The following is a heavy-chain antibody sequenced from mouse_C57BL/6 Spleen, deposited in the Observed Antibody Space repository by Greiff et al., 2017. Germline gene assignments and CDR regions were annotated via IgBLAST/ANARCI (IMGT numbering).Heavy chain of an antibody. J-gene: IGHJ3*01. D-gene: IGHD4-1*01. Sequence: EVQGVESGGGLVQPGGSLKLSCAASGFTFSDYGMAWVRQAPRKGPEWVAFISNLAYSIYYADTVTGRFTISRENAKNTLYLEMSSLRSEDTAMYYCATNWDGAWFAYWGQGTLVTVSA. CDR2: ISNLAYSI. CDR1: GFTFSDYG. CDR3: ATNWDGAWFAY. V-gene: IGHV5-15*01.